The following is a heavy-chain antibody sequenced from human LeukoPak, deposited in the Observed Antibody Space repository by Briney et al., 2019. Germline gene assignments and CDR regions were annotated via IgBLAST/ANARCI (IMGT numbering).Heavy chain of an antibody. D-gene: IGHD4-17*01. V-gene: IGHV3-48*03. J-gene: IGHJ6*02. CDR2: ISNSGNNI. CDR3: ARVGAFYSFYFGMDI. CDR1: GFMFSSYE. Sequence: GGSLRLSCVASGFMFSSYEMNWVRQAPGKGLEWVSYISNSGNNIDYADSVKGRFTISRDNAKNSQYLQMNNLRAEDAAVYYCARVGAFYSFYFGMDIWGQGTTVAVSS.